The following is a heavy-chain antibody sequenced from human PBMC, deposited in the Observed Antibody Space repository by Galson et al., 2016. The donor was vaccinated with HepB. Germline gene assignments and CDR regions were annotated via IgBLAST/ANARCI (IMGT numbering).Heavy chain of an antibody. CDR3: VSAVTTGRGGLYDAFDV. D-gene: IGHD4-17*01. V-gene: IGHV3-66*02. J-gene: IGHJ3*01. CDR1: DFSVSVSY. Sequence: SLRLSCAVSDFSVSVSYMSWVRQAPGKGPEWVSVLYRGGYTNYADSVKGRFTISRDNSKNTLYLQMNSLRREDTAVYYCVSAVTTGRGGLYDAFDVWGQGTVVTVSS. CDR2: LYRGGYT.